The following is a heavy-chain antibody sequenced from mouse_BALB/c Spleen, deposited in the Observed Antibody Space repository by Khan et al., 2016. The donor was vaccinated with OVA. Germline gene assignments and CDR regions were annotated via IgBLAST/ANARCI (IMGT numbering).Heavy chain of an antibody. CDR1: GYTFPSYW. CDR3: ARGYFGNYEFVY. J-gene: IGHJ3*01. Sequence: VQLQESGAELVKPGTSVKLSCKTSGYTFPSYWIQWVKQRPRQGLGWIGQIFPGTGTTYYNENFKDKATLTVDTSSNSAYMQLTSLTSEDSAVYFCARGYFGNYEFVYWGQGTLVTVSP. V-gene: IGHV1S132*01. CDR2: IFPGTGTT. D-gene: IGHD2-1*01.